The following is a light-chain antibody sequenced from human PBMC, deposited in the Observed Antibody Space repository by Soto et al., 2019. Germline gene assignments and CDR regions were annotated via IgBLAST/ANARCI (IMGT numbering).Light chain of an antibody. CDR2: DAS. J-gene: IGKJ5*01. CDR3: QQSYTTPPD. CDR1: QSISSW. Sequence: KMTQSPSTLSATVEDRVTITCLASQSISSWLAWYQQKPGKAPKLLIYDASSLESGVPSRFSGSGSGTEFTLTISSLQPEDFATYYCQQSYTTPPDFGQGTRLEIK. V-gene: IGKV1-5*01.